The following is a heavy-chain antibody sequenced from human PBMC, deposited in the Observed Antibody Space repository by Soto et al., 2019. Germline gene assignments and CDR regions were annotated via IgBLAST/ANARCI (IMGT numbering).Heavy chain of an antibody. Sequence: QVRLQESGPGLVKPSGTLSLTCAVSGGSISSSNWWSWVRQPPGKGLEWIGEIYHSGSTNYSPSLKRRVTISVDKSKNQFSLKLSSVTAADTAVYYCARSNSGNYYEVFDYWGQGTLVTVSS. CDR2: IYHSGST. CDR1: GGSISSSNW. V-gene: IGHV4-4*02. CDR3: ARSNSGNYYEVFDY. J-gene: IGHJ4*02. D-gene: IGHD1-26*01.